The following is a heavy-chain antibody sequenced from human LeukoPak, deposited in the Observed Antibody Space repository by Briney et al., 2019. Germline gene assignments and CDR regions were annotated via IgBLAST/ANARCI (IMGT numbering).Heavy chain of an antibody. CDR1: GYTFTSYD. J-gene: IGHJ6*04. CDR3: ARVVAPLGDYYYYYGMDV. D-gene: IGHD2-15*01. Sequence: ASVKVSCKASGYTFTSYDINWVRQATGQGLEWMGWMNPNSGNTGYAQKFQGRVTMTRDTSTSTVYMELSSLRSEDTAVYYCARVVAPLGDYYYYYGMDVWGKGTTVTVSS. CDR2: MNPNSGNT. V-gene: IGHV1-8*01.